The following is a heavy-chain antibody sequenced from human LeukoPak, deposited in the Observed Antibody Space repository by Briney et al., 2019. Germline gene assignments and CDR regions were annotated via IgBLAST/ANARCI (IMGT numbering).Heavy chain of an antibody. J-gene: IGHJ4*02. CDR3: ARKRPGGWARPAFDN. D-gene: IGHD6-19*01. V-gene: IGHV4-39*01. Sequence: KPSETLSLTCTVSGDSPSSSSHFWDWIRQPPGKGLEWIGSVSSGGSTYYNPSLMSRVTISVHTSKNQFSLEVTSVTAADTAVYYCARKRPGGWARPAFDNWGQGILVTVSS. CDR2: VSSGGST. CDR1: GDSPSSSSHF.